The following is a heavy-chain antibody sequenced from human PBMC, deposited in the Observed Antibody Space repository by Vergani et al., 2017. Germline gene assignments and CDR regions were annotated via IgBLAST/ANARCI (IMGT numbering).Heavy chain of an antibody. D-gene: IGHD6-19*01. J-gene: IGHJ6*02. Sequence: QVQLPESGPGLVKPSGTLSLTCAVSGGSISSSNWWSWVRQPPGKGLEWIGEIYHSGSTNYNPSLKSRVTISVDKSKNQFSLKLSSVTAADTAVYYCARGKQWLPRGYYYYGMDVWGQGTTVTVSS. CDR2: IYHSGST. CDR1: GGSISSSNW. CDR3: ARGKQWLPRGYYYYGMDV. V-gene: IGHV4-4*02.